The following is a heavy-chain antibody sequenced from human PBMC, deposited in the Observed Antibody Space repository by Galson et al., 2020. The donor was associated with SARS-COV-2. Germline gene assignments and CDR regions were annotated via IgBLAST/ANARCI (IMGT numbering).Heavy chain of an antibody. V-gene: IGHV3-23*01. CDR1: GFTFSSYA. D-gene: IGHD6-6*01. CDR2: ISGSGGST. J-gene: IGHJ6*02. Sequence: GGSLRLSCAASGFTFSSYAMSWVRQAPGKGLEWVSAISGSGGSTYYADSVKGRFTISRDNSKNTLYLQMNSLRAEDTAVYYCAKEEGYSSSPRWPYGMDVWGQGTTVTVSS. CDR3: AKEEGYSSSPRWPYGMDV.